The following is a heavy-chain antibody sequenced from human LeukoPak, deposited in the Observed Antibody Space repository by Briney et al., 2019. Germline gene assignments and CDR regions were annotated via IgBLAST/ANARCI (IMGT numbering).Heavy chain of an antibody. Sequence: GGSLRLSCAASGFTFSSYWMSWVRQAPGKGLEWVANIKQDGSEKYYVDSVKGRFTTSRDNAKNSLYLQMNSLRAEDTALYYCAKGNSSSSYGMDVWGQGTTVTVSS. CDR1: GFTFSSYW. V-gene: IGHV3-7*03. J-gene: IGHJ6*02. D-gene: IGHD6-6*01. CDR2: IKQDGSEK. CDR3: AKGNSSSSYGMDV.